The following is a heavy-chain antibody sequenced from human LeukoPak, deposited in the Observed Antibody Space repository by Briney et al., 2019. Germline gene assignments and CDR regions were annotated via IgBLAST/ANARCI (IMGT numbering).Heavy chain of an antibody. V-gene: IGHV1-18*01. Sequence: ASVKVSCKASGYTFTSYGISWVRQAPGQGLEWMGWISAYNGNTNYAQKLQGRVTMTTDTSTSTAYTELRSLRSDDTAVYYCARDNEYQPNRFDPWGQGTLVTVSS. CDR3: ARDNEYQPNRFDP. J-gene: IGHJ5*02. CDR1: GYTFTSYG. CDR2: ISAYNGNT. D-gene: IGHD2-2*01.